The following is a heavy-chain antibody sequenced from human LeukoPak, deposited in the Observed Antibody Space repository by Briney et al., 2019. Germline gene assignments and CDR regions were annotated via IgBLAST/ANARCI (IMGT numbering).Heavy chain of an antibody. CDR2: IKQDGSEK. Sequence: GGSLRLSCAASGFTFSSYWMSWVRQAPGKGLEWVANIKQDGSEKYYVDSVKGRFTISRDNAKNSLYLQMNSLRAEDTAVYYCARDCSSTSCYYYYGMDVWGQGTMVTVSS. CDR1: GFTFSSYW. J-gene: IGHJ6*02. V-gene: IGHV3-7*01. D-gene: IGHD2-2*01. CDR3: ARDCSSTSCYYYYGMDV.